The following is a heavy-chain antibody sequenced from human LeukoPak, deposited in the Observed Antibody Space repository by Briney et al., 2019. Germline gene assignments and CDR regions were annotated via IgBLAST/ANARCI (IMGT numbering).Heavy chain of an antibody. Sequence: GGSLRLSCAASGFTFSSYAMHWVRQAPGKGPEWVAVISYDGSNKYYADSVKGRFTISRDNSKNTLYLQMNSLRAEDTAVYYCARDSTYYYDSGSSGPHYFDYWGQGTLVTVSS. CDR3: ARDSTYYYDSGSSGPHYFDY. CDR2: ISYDGSNK. J-gene: IGHJ4*02. V-gene: IGHV3-30*01. D-gene: IGHD3-10*01. CDR1: GFTFSSYA.